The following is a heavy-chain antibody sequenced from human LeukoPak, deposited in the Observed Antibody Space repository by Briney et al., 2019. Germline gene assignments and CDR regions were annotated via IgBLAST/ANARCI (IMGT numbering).Heavy chain of an antibody. CDR2: ITWNSGIR. Sequence: GGSLRLSCTASGFIFDDYVMQWVRQAPGRGLEWVSGITWNSGIRGYADSVKGRFTISRENAKNSLYLQMNSLRPEDTALYYCARGRDGNNLALLDSWGQGTLVTVSS. CDR1: GFIFDDYV. V-gene: IGHV3-9*01. J-gene: IGHJ4*02. CDR3: ARGRDGNNLALLDS.